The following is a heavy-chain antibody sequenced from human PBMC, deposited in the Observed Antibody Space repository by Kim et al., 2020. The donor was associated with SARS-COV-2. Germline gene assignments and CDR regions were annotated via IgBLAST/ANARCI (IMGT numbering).Heavy chain of an antibody. CDR2: IKSDGSDT. CDR1: VFTFSSYW. CDR3: ARGSFQQGFDP. Sequence: CGSLRLSCEASVFTFSSYWMNWVRQGPGKGLVWVSRIKSDGSDTHYADSVKGRFTISRDNAKNTLHLQLNSLGVEDTAIYYCARGSFQQGFDPWGQGTLVTVSS. J-gene: IGHJ5*02. D-gene: IGHD6-13*01. V-gene: IGHV3-74*01.